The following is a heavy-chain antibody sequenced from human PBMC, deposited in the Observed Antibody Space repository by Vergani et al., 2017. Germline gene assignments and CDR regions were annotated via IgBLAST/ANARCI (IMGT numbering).Heavy chain of an antibody. CDR1: GFIFSSYG. V-gene: IGHV3-33*01. CDR3: ARAIRGWSSLDY. Sequence: VQLVESGGGVVQPGRSLRLSCAASGFIFSSYGMHWVRQAPGKGLEWVAVMWYDGSNKYYADSVKGRFTISRDNSKNTLYLQMNSLRAEDTAVYYCARAIRGWSSLDYWGQGTLVTVSS. CDR2: MWYDGSNK. J-gene: IGHJ4*02. D-gene: IGHD6-19*01.